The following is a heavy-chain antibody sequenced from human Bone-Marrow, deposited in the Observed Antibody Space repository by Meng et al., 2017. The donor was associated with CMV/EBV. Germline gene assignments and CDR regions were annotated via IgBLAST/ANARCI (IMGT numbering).Heavy chain of an antibody. CDR3: ARDSPDVEMAT. J-gene: IGHJ5*02. Sequence: GGSLRLSCAASGFTFSSYAMHWVRQAPGKGLEWVSSISSSSSYIYYADSVKGRFTISRDNAKNSLYLQMNSLRAEDTAVYYCARDSPDVEMATWGQGTLVTVSS. V-gene: IGHV3-21*01. CDR1: GFTFSSYA. CDR2: ISSSSSYI. D-gene: IGHD5-24*01.